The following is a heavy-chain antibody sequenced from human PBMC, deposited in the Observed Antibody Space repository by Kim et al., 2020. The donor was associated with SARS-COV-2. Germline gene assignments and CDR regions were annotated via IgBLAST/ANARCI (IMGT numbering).Heavy chain of an antibody. CDR3: ARENYDSSGFHGYFDL. Sequence: GGSLRLSCAASGFTVSSNYMTWVRQAPGKGLEWVSVIYSGGSTYYADSVKGRFTISRDNSKNTLYLQMNSLRAEDTAVYYCARENYDSSGFHGYFDLWGRGTLVTVSS. J-gene: IGHJ2*01. D-gene: IGHD3-22*01. V-gene: IGHV3-53*01. CDR2: IYSGGST. CDR1: GFTVSSNY.